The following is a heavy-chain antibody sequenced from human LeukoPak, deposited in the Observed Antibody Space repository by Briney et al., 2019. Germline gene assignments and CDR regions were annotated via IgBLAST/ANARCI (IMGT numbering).Heavy chain of an antibody. CDR3: ARDYSYGMDV. Sequence: PGGSLRLSCSASGFTFSSYWMHWVRQAPGKGLVWVSRINAAGTSTAYADSVKGRFTISRDNAKNTLYLQLNSLRAEDTAVFYCARDYSYGMDVWGQGTTVTVFS. D-gene: IGHD2-15*01. J-gene: IGHJ6*02. CDR1: GFTFSSYW. CDR2: INAAGTST. V-gene: IGHV3-74*01.